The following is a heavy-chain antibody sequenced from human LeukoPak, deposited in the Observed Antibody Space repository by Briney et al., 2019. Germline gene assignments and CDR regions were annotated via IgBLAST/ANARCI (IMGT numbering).Heavy chain of an antibody. CDR3: ATPTYNWNDLPFDY. V-gene: IGHV1-69*04. Sequence: SVKVSCKASGGTFSSYAISWVRQAPGQGLEWVGRIIPILGIANYAQKFQGRVTITADKSTSTAYMELSSLRSEGTAVYYCATPTYNWNDLPFDYWGQGTLVTVSS. CDR2: IIPILGIA. J-gene: IGHJ4*02. D-gene: IGHD1-20*01. CDR1: GGTFSSYA.